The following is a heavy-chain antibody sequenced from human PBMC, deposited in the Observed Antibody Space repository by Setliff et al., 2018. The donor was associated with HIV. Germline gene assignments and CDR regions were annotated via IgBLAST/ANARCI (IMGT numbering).Heavy chain of an antibody. Sequence: SETLSLTCTVSGGSISSSSYYWGWIRQPPGKGLEWIGSIYYSGSTYYNPSLKSRVTISVDTSKNQFSLKLSSVTAADTAVYYCARDHKYYYDSSGLDYWGQGTLVTVSS. CDR1: GGSISSSSYY. J-gene: IGHJ4*02. CDR2: IYYSGST. V-gene: IGHV4-39*02. D-gene: IGHD3-22*01. CDR3: ARDHKYYYDSSGLDY.